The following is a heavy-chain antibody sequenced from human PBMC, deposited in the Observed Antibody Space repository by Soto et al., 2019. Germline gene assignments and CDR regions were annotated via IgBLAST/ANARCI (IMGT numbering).Heavy chain of an antibody. D-gene: IGHD2-8*02. Sequence: GGSLRLSCVASGLIFSSFGMTWVRQAPGKGLEWVSGISRGGGSAYYADSVKGRFTIYRDNSKKTLYLQMNSLRAEDTAVYYCAKDGDIVLLAADFWGQGTLVTVSS. CDR2: ISRGGGSA. V-gene: IGHV3-23*01. J-gene: IGHJ4*02. CDR3: AKDGDIVLLAADF. CDR1: GLIFSSFG.